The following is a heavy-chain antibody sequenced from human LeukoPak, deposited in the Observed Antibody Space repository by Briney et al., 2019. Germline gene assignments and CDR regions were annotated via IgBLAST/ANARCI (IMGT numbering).Heavy chain of an antibody. CDR1: GFTFSSYS. CDR3: ASLSGPRKGDAFDI. J-gene: IGHJ3*02. V-gene: IGHV3-21*01. Sequence: GGSLRLSCAASGFTFSSYSMSWVRQAPGKGLEWVSSISSSSSYIYYADSVKGRFTISRDNAKNSLYLQMNSLRAEDTAVYYCASLSGPRKGDAFDIWGQGTMVTVSS. D-gene: IGHD3-3*01. CDR2: ISSSSSYI.